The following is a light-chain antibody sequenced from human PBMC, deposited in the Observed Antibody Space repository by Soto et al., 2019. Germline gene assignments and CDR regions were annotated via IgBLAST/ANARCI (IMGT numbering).Light chain of an antibody. V-gene: IGKV1-5*03. CDR3: QQFNSYPIT. J-gene: IGKJ5*01. CDR2: EAS. Sequence: IQMSKSPSTLSGSVADRVTITCRASQTISSWLAWYQQKPGKAPKLLIYEASTLKSGVPSRFSGSGSGTEFTLTISSLQPDDFATYYCQQFNSYPITFGQGTRLEIK. CDR1: QTISSW.